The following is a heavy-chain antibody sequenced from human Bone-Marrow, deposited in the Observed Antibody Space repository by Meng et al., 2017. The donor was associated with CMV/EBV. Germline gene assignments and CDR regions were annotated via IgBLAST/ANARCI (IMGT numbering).Heavy chain of an antibody. CDR2: INSDGSST. CDR3: ARGKNGVGYCSSTSCYADAFDI. CDR1: GFTFSSYW. D-gene: IGHD2-2*01. J-gene: IGHJ3*02. Sequence: GGSLRLSCAASGFTFSSYWMHWVRQAPGKGLVWVSRINSDGSSTSYADSVKGRFTVSRDNATNTLFLQMNSLRAEDTAVYYCARGKNGVGYCSSTSCYADAFDIWGQGTMVTVSS. V-gene: IGHV3-74*01.